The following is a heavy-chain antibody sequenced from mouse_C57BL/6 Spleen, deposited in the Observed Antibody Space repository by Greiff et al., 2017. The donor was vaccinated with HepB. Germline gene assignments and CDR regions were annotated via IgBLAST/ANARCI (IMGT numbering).Heavy chain of an antibody. CDR3: ARGGSDAMDY. Sequence: VQLQQSGPELVKPGASVKISCKASGYAFSSSWMNWVKQRPGKGLEWIGQIYPGDGDTNYNGKFKGKATLTADKSSSTAYMQLSSLTSEDSAVYFCARGGSDAMDYWGQGTSVTVSS. CDR2: IYPGDGDT. V-gene: IGHV1-82*01. J-gene: IGHJ4*01. D-gene: IGHD3-1*01. CDR1: GYAFSSSW.